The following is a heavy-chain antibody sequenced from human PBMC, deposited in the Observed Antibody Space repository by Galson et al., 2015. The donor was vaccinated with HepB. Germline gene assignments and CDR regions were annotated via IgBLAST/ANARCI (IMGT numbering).Heavy chain of an antibody. Sequence: PALVKPTPTLTLTCTFSGFSLSTSGVAVGWIRQPPGKTLEWLAVIYWDDDKRYSASLESRLTITKDTSKNQVVLRMTSLDPVDTATYYCAQLPYYYGSGNYEPEKWGQGILVTVSS. CDR3: AQLPYYYGSGNYEPEK. CDR2: IYWDDDK. V-gene: IGHV2-5*02. CDR1: GFSLSTSGVA. J-gene: IGHJ4*02. D-gene: IGHD3-10*01.